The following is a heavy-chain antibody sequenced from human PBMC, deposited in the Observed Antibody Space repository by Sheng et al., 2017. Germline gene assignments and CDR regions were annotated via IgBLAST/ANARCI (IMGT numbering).Heavy chain of an antibody. V-gene: IGHV3-66*01. D-gene: IGHD3-3*01. CDR2: IYNTGNI. J-gene: IGHJ4*02. CDR3: ARGDEIDY. CDR1: GFTVNHYY. Sequence: EVQLVESGGDLVQPGGSLRLSCTVSGFTVNHYYMNWVRQAPGKGLEWVSTIYNTGNIYYADAVKGRFTMSRDVPTNTVSLQMNGLKGEDTALYFCARGDEIDYWGRGTLVTVSS.